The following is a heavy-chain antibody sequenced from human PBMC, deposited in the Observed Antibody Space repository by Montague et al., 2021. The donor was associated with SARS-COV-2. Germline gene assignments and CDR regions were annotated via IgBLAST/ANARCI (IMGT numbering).Heavy chain of an antibody. CDR1: GGSLSTYS. V-gene: IGHV4-34*01. CDR2: IHHGGST. Sequence: SETLSLTCAVHGGSLSTYSWNWTRQPPGKGLEWIGEIHHGGSTNYNPSLKSRVTISADTSKNQFSLKLTSVAAADTAVYYCARLGDGVVPSPILGVGPYYSYYYMDVWGKGTTVTVSS. J-gene: IGHJ6*03. D-gene: IGHD3-10*01. CDR3: ARLGDGVVPSPILGVGPYYSYYYMDV.